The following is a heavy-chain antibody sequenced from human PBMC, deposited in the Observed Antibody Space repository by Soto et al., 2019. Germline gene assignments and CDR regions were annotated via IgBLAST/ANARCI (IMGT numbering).Heavy chain of an antibody. J-gene: IGHJ3*02. CDR3: AGGGGPIGVAGSDAFDI. V-gene: IGHV1-2*04. Sequence: QVQLVQSGAEVKKPGASVKVSCKASGYTFTGYYMHWVRQAPGQGLEWMGWINPNSGGTNYAQKFQGWGTMTRDTSISTAYKELRRVRSYDTAVYYCAGGGGPIGVAGSDAFDIWGQGTMVTVSS. CDR2: INPNSGGT. CDR1: GYTFTGYY. D-gene: IGHD6-19*01.